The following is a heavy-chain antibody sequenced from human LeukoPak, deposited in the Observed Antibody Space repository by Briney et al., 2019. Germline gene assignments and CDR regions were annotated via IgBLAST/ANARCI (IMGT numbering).Heavy chain of an antibody. V-gene: IGHV3-11*01. CDR2: ISSSGSTI. J-gene: IGHJ3*02. D-gene: IGHD2-8*01. CDR1: GFTFSDYY. CDR3: ARELNADDAFDI. Sequence: KAGGSLRLSCAASGFTFSDYYMSWIRQAPGKGLEWVSYISSSGSTIYYADSVKGRFTISRDNAKNSLYLQMNSLRAEDTAVYYCARELNADDAFDIWGQGTMVPVSS.